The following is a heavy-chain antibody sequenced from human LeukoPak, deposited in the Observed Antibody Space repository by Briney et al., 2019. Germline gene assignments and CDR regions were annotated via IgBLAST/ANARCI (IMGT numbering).Heavy chain of an antibody. Sequence: GASVKVSCKASGYTFTSYYMHWVRQAPGQGLEWMGIINPSGGSTSYAQKFQGRVTMTRDMSTSTVYMELSSLRSEDTAVYYCAREGYNYDSSGYYSPGAFDIWGQGTMVTVSS. CDR1: GYTFTSYY. CDR2: INPSGGST. V-gene: IGHV1-46*01. J-gene: IGHJ3*02. CDR3: AREGYNYDSSGYYSPGAFDI. D-gene: IGHD3-22*01.